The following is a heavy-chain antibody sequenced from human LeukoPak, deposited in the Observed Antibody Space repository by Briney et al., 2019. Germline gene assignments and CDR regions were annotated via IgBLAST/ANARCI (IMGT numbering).Heavy chain of an antibody. V-gene: IGHV3-21*01. CDR1: GFTFSSYS. D-gene: IGHD4-23*01. CDR2: ISSSSSSYI. J-gene: IGHJ4*02. Sequence: GRSLRLSCAASGFTFSSYSMNWVRQAPGKGLEWVSSISSSSSSYIYYADSVKGRFTISRDNAKNSLYLQMNSLRAEDTAVYYCARLGGSSGKYYFDYWGQGTLVTVSS. CDR3: ARLGGSSGKYYFDY.